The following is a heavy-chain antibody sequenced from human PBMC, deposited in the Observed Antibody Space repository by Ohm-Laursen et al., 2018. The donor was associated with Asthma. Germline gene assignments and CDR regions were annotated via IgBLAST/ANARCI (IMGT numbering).Heavy chain of an antibody. D-gene: IGHD3-22*01. Sequence: SSVKVSCKSPGGTFSNYAISWVRQAPGQGLEWMGGIMPILDTTNYGKKFQGRVTITADESTTTAFMELNSLRSEDTAVYYCARGTYYYDSSGYTAFDSWGQGTLVTVSS. CDR1: GGTFSNYA. CDR3: ARGTYYYDSSGYTAFDS. J-gene: IGHJ4*02. CDR2: IMPILDTT. V-gene: IGHV1-69*01.